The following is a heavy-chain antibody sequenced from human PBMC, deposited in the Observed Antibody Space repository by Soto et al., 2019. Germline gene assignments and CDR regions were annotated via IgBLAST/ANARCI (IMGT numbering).Heavy chain of an antibody. CDR2: LNPNTGNS. CDR3: ARRAETNGWNGFGADKYYFDF. CDR1: GYTFTSYD. V-gene: IGHV1-8*01. Sequence: ASVKVSCKASGYTFTSYDVYWVRQATGQGLEWMGWLNPNTGNSGYAQKFQGRITVTSDTSINTVHMELSSLRSEDTAVYYCARRAETNGWNGFGADKYYFDFWGQGTLVTVSS. D-gene: IGHD1-1*01. J-gene: IGHJ4*02.